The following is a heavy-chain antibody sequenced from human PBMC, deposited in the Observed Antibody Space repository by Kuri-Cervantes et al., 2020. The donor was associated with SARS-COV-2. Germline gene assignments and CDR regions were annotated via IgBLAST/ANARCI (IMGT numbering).Heavy chain of an antibody. V-gene: IGHV4-30-4*08. D-gene: IGHD3-10*01. CDR2: IYYSGST. CDR3: AREYGSGSYYVQIDI. Sequence: SETLSLTCTVSGGSISSGDYYWSWIRQPPGKGLEWIGYIYYSGSTYYNPSLKSRVTISVDTSKNQFSLKLSSVTAPDTAVYYCAREYGSGSYYVQIDIWGQGTMVTVSS. J-gene: IGHJ3*02. CDR1: GGSISSGDYY.